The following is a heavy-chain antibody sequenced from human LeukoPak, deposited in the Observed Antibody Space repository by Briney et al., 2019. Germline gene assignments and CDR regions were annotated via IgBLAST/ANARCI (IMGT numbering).Heavy chain of an antibody. CDR3: AKPYYHDDSGS. Sequence: PGGSLRLSCAASGFTFSSYAMSWVRQAPGKGLEWVSAISGSGGGTYYADSVKGRFTISRDNSKNTVDLQMSGLRAEDTAIYYCAKPYYHDDSGSWGQGTRVTVSS. J-gene: IGHJ5*02. V-gene: IGHV3-23*01. CDR1: GFTFSSYA. CDR2: ISGSGGGT. D-gene: IGHD3-22*01.